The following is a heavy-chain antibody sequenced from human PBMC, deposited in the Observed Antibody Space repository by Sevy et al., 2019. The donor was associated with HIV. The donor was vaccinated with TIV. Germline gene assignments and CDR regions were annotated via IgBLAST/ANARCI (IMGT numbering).Heavy chain of an antibody. CDR3: AGAVGARYYFDY. J-gene: IGHJ4*02. D-gene: IGHD1-26*01. CDR2: ISYDGSNK. V-gene: IGHV3-30-3*01. CDR1: GFTFSSYA. Sequence: GGSLRLSCAASGFTFSSYAMHWVRQAPGKGLEWVVVISYDGSNKYYADSVKGRFTISRDNSKNTLYLQMNSLRAEDTAVYYCAGAVGARYYFDYWGQGTLVTVSS.